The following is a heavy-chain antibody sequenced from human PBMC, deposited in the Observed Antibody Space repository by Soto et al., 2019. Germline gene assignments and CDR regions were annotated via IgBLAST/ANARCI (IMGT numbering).Heavy chain of an antibody. D-gene: IGHD3-10*01. CDR2: VNPIVSMS. CDR1: GDTFNFYS. CDR3: PNSYVSGYRAFDY. V-gene: IGHV1-69*02. Sequence: QVQLVQSGAEVKRPGSSVKVSCKASGDTFNFYSINWVRQAPGLGLEWMGRVNPIVSMSNYAHKFQGRVTMPADNSTSTAYLELSSLRSEYTAIYSSPNSYVSGYRAFDYCGQGALFTVSS. J-gene: IGHJ4*02.